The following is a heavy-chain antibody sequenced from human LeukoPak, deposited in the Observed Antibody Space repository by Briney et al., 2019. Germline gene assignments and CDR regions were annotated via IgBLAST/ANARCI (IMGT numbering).Heavy chain of an antibody. CDR3: ARDRGYDILTGYYTARTDY. J-gene: IGHJ4*02. CDR1: GYTFTSYG. Sequence: ASVTASFTASGYTFTSYGNSWVRQAPGQGLEWMGWIRAYNGKTNYAQKLQGRVTMTTDTSTSTAYMKLRSRRADDTAVYYCARDRGYDILTGYYTARTDYWGQGTLVTVSS. CDR2: IRAYNGKT. V-gene: IGHV1-18*04. D-gene: IGHD3-9*01.